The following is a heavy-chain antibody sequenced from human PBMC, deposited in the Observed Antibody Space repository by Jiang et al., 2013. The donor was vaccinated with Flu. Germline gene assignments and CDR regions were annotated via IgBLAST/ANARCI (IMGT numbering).Heavy chain of an antibody. V-gene: IGHV4-61*02. CDR2: LHTSGRA. J-gene: IGHJ2*01. D-gene: IGHD3-10*01. CDR3: AAGPSNRIDWYLEV. Sequence: VQLVESGSGLVKLSQTLSLTCTVSGGPFTSEYYHWYWLRQPAGKELQWIGHLHTSGRATYNPSLERRTTMSLDVSKSQFSLSLRSVTAADTAIYYCAAGPSNRIDWYLEVWGRGSLVTVSS. CDR1: GGPFTSEYYH.